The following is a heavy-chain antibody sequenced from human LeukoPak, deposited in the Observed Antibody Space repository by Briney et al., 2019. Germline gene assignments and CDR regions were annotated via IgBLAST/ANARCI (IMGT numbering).Heavy chain of an antibody. CDR2: IYTSGST. J-gene: IGHJ3*02. V-gene: IGHV4-4*09. CDR1: GSISGYY. Sequence: PSETLSLTCTVSGSISGYYWSWIRQPPGKGLEWIGYIYTSGSTNYNPSLESRVTIPVDTSKNQFSLDLSSVTAADTAVYYCARQKCTSASCLTKNAFDIWGQGTMVTVSS. D-gene: IGHD2-2*01. CDR3: ARQKCTSASCLTKNAFDI.